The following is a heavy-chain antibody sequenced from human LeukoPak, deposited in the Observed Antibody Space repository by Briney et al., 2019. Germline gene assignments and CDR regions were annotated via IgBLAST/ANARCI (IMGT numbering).Heavy chain of an antibody. CDR3: AREGKAAAGTTHLLDY. J-gene: IGHJ4*02. V-gene: IGHV6-1*01. D-gene: IGHD6-13*01. CDR2: TYYRSKWYN. CDR1: GDSVSSNSAA. Sequence: SQTLSLTCAISGDSVSSNSAAWNWIRQSPSRGLEWLGRTYYRSKWYNDYAVSVKSRITINPDASKNQFSLQLNSVTPEDTAVYYCAREGKAAAGTTHLLDYWGQGTLVTVSS.